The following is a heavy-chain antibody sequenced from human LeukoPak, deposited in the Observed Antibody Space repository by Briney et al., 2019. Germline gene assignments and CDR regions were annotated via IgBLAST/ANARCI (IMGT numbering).Heavy chain of an antibody. CDR1: GFTFSSYA. J-gene: IGHJ4*02. V-gene: IGHV3-30*04. CDR3: ARDPLL. Sequence: GGSLRLSCAASGFTFSSYAMHWVRRAPGKGLEWVAVISYDGSNKYYADSVKGRFTISRDNSKNMLYLQMNSLRAGDTAVYYCARDPLLWGQGTLVTVSS. CDR2: ISYDGSNK.